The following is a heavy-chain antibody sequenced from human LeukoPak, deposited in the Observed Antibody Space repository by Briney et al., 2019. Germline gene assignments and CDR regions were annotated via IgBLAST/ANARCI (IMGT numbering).Heavy chain of an antibody. CDR1: GFTFSSYS. Sequence: GGSLRLSCAASGFTFSSYSMNWVRQAPGKGLEWVSYISSSSSTIYYADSVKGRFTISRDNAKNSLYLQMNSLRDEDTAVYYCARDYNYYDSSGYSYYYYYYGMGVWGQGTTVTVSS. J-gene: IGHJ6*02. CDR2: ISSSSSTI. D-gene: IGHD3-22*01. CDR3: ARDYNYYDSSGYSYYYYYYGMGV. V-gene: IGHV3-48*02.